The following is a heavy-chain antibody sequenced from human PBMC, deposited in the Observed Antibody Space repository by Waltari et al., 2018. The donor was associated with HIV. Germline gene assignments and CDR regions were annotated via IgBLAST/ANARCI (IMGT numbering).Heavy chain of an antibody. D-gene: IGHD3-22*01. J-gene: IGHJ4*02. Sequence: EVQLVESGGDLVKPGGCLRLSCAASGFTFSNAWMSWVRQAPGKGPEWVARIKRKADGGTTDYAAPVKGRFTISRDDSKNTLYLQMNSLRFEDTAVYYCTTDEFYYGNSGYFDCWGQGTLVTVSS. CDR1: GFTFSNAW. CDR2: IKRKADGGTT. V-gene: IGHV3-15*05. CDR3: TTDEFYYGNSGYFDC.